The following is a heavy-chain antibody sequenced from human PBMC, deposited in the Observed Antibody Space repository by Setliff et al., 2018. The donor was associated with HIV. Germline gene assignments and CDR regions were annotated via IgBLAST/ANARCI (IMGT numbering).Heavy chain of an antibody. D-gene: IGHD1-1*01. CDR1: GGSISSSSYY. V-gene: IGHV4-61*01. CDR3: ARDSNAPYFQH. Sequence: SDTLSLTCSVSGGSISSSSYYWGWIRQSPGKGLEWIGYIYYSGSTNYNPSLKSRVTISVDTSKNQFSLKLNSVTAADTAVYYCARDSNAPYFQHWGQGTLVTVSS. CDR2: IYYSGST. J-gene: IGHJ1*01.